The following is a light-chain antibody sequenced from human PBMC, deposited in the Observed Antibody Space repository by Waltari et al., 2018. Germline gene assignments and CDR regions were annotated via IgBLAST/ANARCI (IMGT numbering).Light chain of an antibody. CDR2: RND. J-gene: IGLJ3*02. CDR1: ASNIGPNHS. CDR3: AAWDDSLSGRV. Sequence: QSGLTQPPSASGTPGQRVTISCSGTASNIGPNHSVYWYQQLPGMAPKLLIYRNDQRSSGVPDRFSGSKSGTSASLAISGLRLEDEADYYCAAWDDSLSGRVFGGGTKVTVL. V-gene: IGLV1-47*01.